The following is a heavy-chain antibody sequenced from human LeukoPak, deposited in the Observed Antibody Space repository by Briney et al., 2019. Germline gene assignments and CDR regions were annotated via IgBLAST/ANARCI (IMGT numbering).Heavy chain of an antibody. CDR1: GGSISSHY. CDR2: IYYSGST. V-gene: IGHV4-59*11. Sequence: SETLSLTCTVSGGSISSHYWSWIRQPPGKGLEWIGYIYYSGSTNYNPSLKSRVTISVDTSKNQFSLKLSSVTAADTAVYYCARDVRYSYGLVWFDPWGRGTLVTVSS. D-gene: IGHD5-18*01. CDR3: ARDVRYSYGLVWFDP. J-gene: IGHJ5*02.